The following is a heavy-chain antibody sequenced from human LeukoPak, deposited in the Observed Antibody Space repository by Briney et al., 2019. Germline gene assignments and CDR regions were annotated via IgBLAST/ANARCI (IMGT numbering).Heavy chain of an antibody. CDR2: IYYSGST. J-gene: IGHJ4*02. Sequence: PSETLSLTCTVSGDSVSSGSYYWSWIRQPPGKGLEWIGYIYYSGSTNYNPSLKSRVTISVDTSKNQFSLKLSSVTAADTAVYYCARDPSYGMFDYWGQGTLVTVSS. D-gene: IGHD3-16*01. CDR1: GDSVSSGSYY. CDR3: ARDPSYGMFDY. V-gene: IGHV4-61*01.